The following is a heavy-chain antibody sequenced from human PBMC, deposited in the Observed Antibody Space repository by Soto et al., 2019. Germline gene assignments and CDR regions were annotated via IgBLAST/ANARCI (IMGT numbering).Heavy chain of an antibody. CDR2: ISAYNGKT. Sequence: QVQLVQSAPEAKKPAASVRVSCKASGYTFTDYGLSWVRQAPGQGLEWMAWISAYNGKTNYAQKFQYIVTVTTGAYSHTAYMELGSLRSDDTAAYFCGRQERLWAGAEAVVTANRNDPGMHVWWQGTTVTVS. D-gene: IGHD2-21*02. CDR1: GYTFTDYG. CDR3: GRQERLWAGAEAVVTANRNDPGMHV. V-gene: IGHV1-18*01. J-gene: IGHJ6*01.